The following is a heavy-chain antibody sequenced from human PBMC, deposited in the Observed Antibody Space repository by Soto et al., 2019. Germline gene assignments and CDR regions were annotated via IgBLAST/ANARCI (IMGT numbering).Heavy chain of an antibody. V-gene: IGHV3-30*03. Sequence: QVQLEESGGGVVQPGTSLRLSCVGYGFTFRSYVIHCVRQAPGKGLEWVALTSYDGSNNFYGDSVKGRFTISRHNSRNTVELQMDSLTLEDTALYYCARWGTTGGLDVWGQGTLVSVSS. CDR3: ARWGTTGGLDV. D-gene: IGHD3-16*01. CDR2: TSYDGSNN. J-gene: IGHJ4*02. CDR1: GFTFRSYV.